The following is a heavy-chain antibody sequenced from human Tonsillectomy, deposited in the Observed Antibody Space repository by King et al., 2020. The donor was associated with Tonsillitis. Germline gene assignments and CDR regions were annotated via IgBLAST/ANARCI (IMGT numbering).Heavy chain of an antibody. CDR2: INSDGSST. CDR3: ARDQRGYGDSGGEPPFDS. V-gene: IGHV3-74*01. CDR1: GFTFSSYW. Sequence: VQLVESGGGLVQPGGSLRLSCAASGFTFSSYWMYWVRQAPGKGLVWVSRINSDGSSTNYADSVKGRFTISRDNAKNTLYLQMNSLRAEDTAVYYCARDQRGYGDSGGEPPFDSLGQGTLVPVSS. D-gene: IGHD4-17*01. J-gene: IGHJ4*02.